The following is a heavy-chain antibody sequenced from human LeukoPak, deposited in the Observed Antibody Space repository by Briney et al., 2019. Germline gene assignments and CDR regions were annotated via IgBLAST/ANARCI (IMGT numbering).Heavy chain of an antibody. CDR3: ARAYYDILTGPQDYYYYGMDV. CDR2: IIPIFGTA. V-gene: IGHV1-69*15. CDR1: GDTFSSYA. J-gene: IGHJ6*04. D-gene: IGHD3-9*01. Sequence: GSSVKVSCKASGDTFSSYAISWVRQAPGQGLEWMGRIIPIFGTANYAQKFQGRVTITADGSTSTAYMELSSLRSEDTAVYYCARAYYDILTGPQDYYYYGMDVWGKGTTVTVSS.